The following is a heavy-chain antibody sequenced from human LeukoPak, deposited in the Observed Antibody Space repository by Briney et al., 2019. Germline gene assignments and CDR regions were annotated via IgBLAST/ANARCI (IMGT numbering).Heavy chain of an antibody. J-gene: IGHJ5*02. V-gene: IGHV1-46*01. D-gene: IGHD3-22*01. CDR2: INPSGGST. CDR1: GYTFTSYY. Sequence: ASVKVSCKASGYTFTSYYMHWARQAPGQGLEWMGIINPSGGSTSYAQKFQGRVTMTRDMSTSTVYMELSSLRSEDTAVYYCARVGSDYYDTTPWFDPWGQGTLVTVSS. CDR3: ARVGSDYYDTTPWFDP.